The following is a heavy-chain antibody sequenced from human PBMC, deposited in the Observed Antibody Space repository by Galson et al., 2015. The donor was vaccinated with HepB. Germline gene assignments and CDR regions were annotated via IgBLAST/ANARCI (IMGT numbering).Heavy chain of an antibody. V-gene: IGHV3-64*04. Sequence: SLRLSCAASGFTFNSFTMHWVRQAPGKGLEYVSSISSNGDNTYYADSVKGRFTISRDNAKHSLYLIMNDLRAEDTAVYYCARDDYGDGFDYWGPGTLVAVSS. CDR2: ISSNGDNT. J-gene: IGHJ4*02. CDR1: GFTFNSFT. CDR3: ARDDYGDGFDY. D-gene: IGHD4-17*01.